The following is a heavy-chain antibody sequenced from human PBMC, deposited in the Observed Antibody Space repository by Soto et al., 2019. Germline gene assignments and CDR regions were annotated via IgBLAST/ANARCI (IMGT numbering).Heavy chain of an antibody. D-gene: IGHD6-19*01. V-gene: IGHV4-39*01. CDR1: GASFSSGAYY. CDR3: ARRTVNIRTFYSGLKTHCFDY. CDR2: IYYSGST. J-gene: IGHJ4*02. Sequence: SETLSLTCTVSGASFSSGAYYWSWIRQHPGKGLEWIGNIYYSGSTYYNPSLQSRVAISVDTSKNQFSLKLKSVTAADTAIYYCARRTVNIRTFYSGLKTHCFDYWGQGAPVTVSS.